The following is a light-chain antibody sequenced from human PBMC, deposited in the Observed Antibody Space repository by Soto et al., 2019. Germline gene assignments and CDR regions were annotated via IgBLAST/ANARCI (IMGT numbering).Light chain of an antibody. J-gene: IGKJ5*01. V-gene: IGKV2-28*01. CDR3: QQYYSSPIT. Sequence: DIVMTQSPLSLPVTPGEPASISCRSSQSLLHSNGYNFLDWYLQKPGQSPQLLIYLGSNRASGVPDRCSGSGSGTDFTLTIRSPQPEDVAVYYCQQYYSSPITFGQGTRLDIK. CDR2: LGS. CDR1: QSLLHSNGYNF.